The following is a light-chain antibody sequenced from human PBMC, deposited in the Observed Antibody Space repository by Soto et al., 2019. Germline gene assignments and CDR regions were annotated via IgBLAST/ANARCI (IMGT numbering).Light chain of an antibody. V-gene: IGKV3-11*01. CDR1: QSVSSY. CDR2: GAS. CDR3: QKYNSAPLT. J-gene: IGKJ4*01. Sequence: EIVLTQSPATLSLSPGERATLSCRASQSVSSYLAWYQQKPGQAPRLLIYGASSRATGIPDRFSGSGSGTDFTLTISSLQPEDVATYYCQKYNSAPLTFGGGTKVDIK.